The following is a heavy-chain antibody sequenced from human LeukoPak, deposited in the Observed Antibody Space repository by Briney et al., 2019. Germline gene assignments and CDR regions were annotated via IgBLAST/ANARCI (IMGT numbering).Heavy chain of an antibody. CDR1: GFTFSSYA. CDR3: AKSPSSGWYWVDY. J-gene: IGHJ4*02. V-gene: IGHV3-30*18. D-gene: IGHD6-19*01. CDR2: ISYDGSNK. Sequence: GGSLRLSCVASGFTFSSYAMSWVRQAPGKGLEWVAVISYDGSNKYYADSVKGRFTISRDNSKNTLYLQMNSLRAEDTAVYYCAKSPSSGWYWVDYWGQGTLVTVSS.